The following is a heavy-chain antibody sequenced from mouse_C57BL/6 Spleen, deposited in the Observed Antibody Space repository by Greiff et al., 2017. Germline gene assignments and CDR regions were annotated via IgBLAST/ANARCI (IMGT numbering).Heavy chain of an antibody. V-gene: IGHV1-52*01. D-gene: IGHD1-1*01. CDR1: GYTFTSYW. CDR3: ARRTTVVATDWYFDV. CDR2: IDPSDSET. Sequence: QVQLQQPGAELVRPGSSVKLSCKASGYTFTSYWMHWVKQRPIQGLEWIGNIDPSDSETHYNQKFKDKATLTVDKSSSTAYMQLSSLTSEDSAVXYCARRTTVVATDWYFDVWGTGTTVTVSS. J-gene: IGHJ1*03.